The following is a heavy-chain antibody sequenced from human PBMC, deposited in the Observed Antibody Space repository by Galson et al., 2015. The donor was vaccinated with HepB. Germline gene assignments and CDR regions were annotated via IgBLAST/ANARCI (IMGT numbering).Heavy chain of an antibody. V-gene: IGHV3-7*03. CDR1: GFRLRDSW. CDR3: ARGNNPNY. CDR2: INEDESAK. J-gene: IGHJ4*02. D-gene: IGHD1/OR15-1a*01. Sequence: ALRLACEGSGFRLRDSWMTGGRQSAEAGLEWVANINEDESAKRSLDSVQGRFTISRDNAKNSVFLQMDILRADDTAIYYCARGNNPNYWGQGTLVTVSS.